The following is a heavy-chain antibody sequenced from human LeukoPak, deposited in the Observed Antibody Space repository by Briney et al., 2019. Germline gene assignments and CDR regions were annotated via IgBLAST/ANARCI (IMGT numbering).Heavy chain of an antibody. Sequence: GASVKVSCKASGYTFTSYGISWVRQAPGQGLEWMGWISAYNGNTNYAQKLQGRVTMTTDTSTSTAYKELRSLRSDDTAVYYCARDRYSSSWYQPFDYWGQGTLVTVSS. CDR3: ARDRYSSSWYQPFDY. D-gene: IGHD6-13*01. V-gene: IGHV1-18*01. CDR1: GYTFTSYG. J-gene: IGHJ4*02. CDR2: ISAYNGNT.